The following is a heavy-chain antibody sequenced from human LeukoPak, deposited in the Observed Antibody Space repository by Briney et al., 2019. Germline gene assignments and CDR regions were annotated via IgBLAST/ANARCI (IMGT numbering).Heavy chain of an antibody. CDR1: GFTFGSYW. Sequence: PGGSLRLSCAASGFTFGSYWMNWVRQAPGKGLVWDSRINSDGSSTNYADSVKGRFTISRDNAKNTLYLQMSSLRADDTAVYYCARSSSAHYPFAGWGQGTLVTVSA. D-gene: IGHD3-22*01. CDR3: ARSSSAHYPFAG. J-gene: IGHJ4*02. CDR2: INSDGSST. V-gene: IGHV3-74*01.